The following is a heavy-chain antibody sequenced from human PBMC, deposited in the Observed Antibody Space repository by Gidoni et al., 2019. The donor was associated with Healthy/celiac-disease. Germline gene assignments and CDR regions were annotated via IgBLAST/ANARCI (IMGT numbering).Heavy chain of an antibody. V-gene: IGHV1-2*06. CDR3: ARPTPDSSGYYPLRAGFDP. CDR1: GYTFTGYS. CDR2: INPNSGGT. J-gene: IGHJ5*02. Sequence: QVQLVQSGAEVKKPGASVKVSCKASGYTFTGYSMHWVRQAPGQGLEWMGRINPNSGGTNYAQKFQGRVTMTRDTSISTAYMELSRLRSDDTAVYYCARPTPDSSGYYPLRAGFDPWGQGTLVTVSS. D-gene: IGHD3-22*01.